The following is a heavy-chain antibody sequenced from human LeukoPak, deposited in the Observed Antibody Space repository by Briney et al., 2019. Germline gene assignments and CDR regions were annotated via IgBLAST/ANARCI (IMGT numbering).Heavy chain of an antibody. CDR1: GFTFSSYS. J-gene: IGHJ3*02. Sequence: GGSLRLSCAASGFTFSSYSMNWVRQAPGKGLEWVSSISSSSSYIYYADSVKGRFTISRDNAKNSLYLQMNSLRAEDTAVYYCEYDSSEKLAFDIWGQGTMVTVSS. D-gene: IGHD3-22*01. CDR2: ISSSSSYI. CDR3: EYDSSEKLAFDI. V-gene: IGHV3-21*01.